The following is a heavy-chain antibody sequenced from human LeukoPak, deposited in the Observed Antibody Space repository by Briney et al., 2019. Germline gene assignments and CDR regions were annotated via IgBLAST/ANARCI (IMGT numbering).Heavy chain of an antibody. CDR3: ARDSPHCSGGSCYSFDY. V-gene: IGHV3-66*01. J-gene: IGHJ4*02. CDR2: IYSGGST. Sequence: TGGSLRLSCAASGFTFSSYSMNWVRQAPGKGLEWVSVIYSGGSTYYADSVKGRFTISRDNSKNTLYLQMNSLRAEDTAVYYCARDSPHCSGGSCYSFDYWGQGTLVTVSS. D-gene: IGHD2-15*01. CDR1: GFTFSSYS.